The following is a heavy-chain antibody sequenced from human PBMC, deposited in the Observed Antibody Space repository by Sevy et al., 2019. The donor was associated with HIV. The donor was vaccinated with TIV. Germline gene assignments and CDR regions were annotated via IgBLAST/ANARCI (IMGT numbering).Heavy chain of an antibody. J-gene: IGHJ4*02. Sequence: GGSLRLSCAASGFIFSNSWMGWVRQAPGKGLEWVATIKQYGSDRYYVDSVKGRFIVSRDNAKNSVFLQMNSLTDEDTAVYYCVTGGGDYWGQGALVTVSS. D-gene: IGHD3-16*01. CDR1: GFIFSNSW. CDR2: IKQYGSDR. CDR3: VTGGGDY. V-gene: IGHV3-7*01.